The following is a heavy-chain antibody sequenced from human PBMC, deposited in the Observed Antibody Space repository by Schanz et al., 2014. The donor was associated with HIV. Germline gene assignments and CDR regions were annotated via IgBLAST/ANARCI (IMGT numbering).Heavy chain of an antibody. CDR3: TRDLCGKDDY. CDR1: GFTSSDYT. Sequence: EVQLMESGGGLVKPGGSLRLSCAAGGFTSSDYTMNWVRQAPGKGLEWVSSISSRSGYIRYADSVRGRFTISRDNAKNTLYLQMDSSRAYYTAVYYCTRDLCGKDDYWGQGTLVTVSS. V-gene: IGHV3-21*01. D-gene: IGHD2-15*01. J-gene: IGHJ4*02. CDR2: ISSRSGYI.